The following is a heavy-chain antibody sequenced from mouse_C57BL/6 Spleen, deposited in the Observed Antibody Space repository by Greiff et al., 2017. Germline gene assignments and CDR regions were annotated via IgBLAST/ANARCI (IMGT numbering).Heavy chain of an antibody. D-gene: IGHD1-1*01. V-gene: IGHV1-18*01. CDR2: INPNNGGT. J-gene: IGHJ2*01. CDR1: GYTFTDYN. CDR3: ARYYYGSSYVPYFNY. Sequence: EVQLQQSGPELVKPGASVKIPCKASGYTFTDYNMDWVKQSHGKSLEWIGDINPNNGGTIYNQKFKGKATLTVDKSSSTAYMELRSLTSEDTAVYYCARYYYGSSYVPYFNYWGQGTTLTVSS.